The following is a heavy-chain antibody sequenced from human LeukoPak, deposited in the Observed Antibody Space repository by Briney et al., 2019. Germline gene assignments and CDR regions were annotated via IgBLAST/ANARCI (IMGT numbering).Heavy chain of an antibody. Sequence: GGSLRLSCAAAGFTFSSYAMSWVRQAPGKGLEWVSSISSTGGTTYYADSVKGRFTISRDNSKNTLYLQMNSLRAEDTAIYYCAKNGDRGAYCTGGTCYPYFYYYMDVWGKGTTVTI. CDR2: ISSTGGTT. J-gene: IGHJ6*03. CDR3: AKNGDRGAYCTGGTCYPYFYYYMDV. CDR1: GFTFSSYA. V-gene: IGHV3-23*01. D-gene: IGHD2-15*01.